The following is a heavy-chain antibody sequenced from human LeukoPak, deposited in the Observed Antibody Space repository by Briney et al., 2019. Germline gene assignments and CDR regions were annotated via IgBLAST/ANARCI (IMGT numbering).Heavy chain of an antibody. V-gene: IGHV3-7*01. D-gene: IGHD6-13*01. Sequence: NPGGSLRPSCAASGFTFISNWMSWVRQAPGKGLEWVANIKQDGSEKYYVDSVKGRFTISRDNAKNSPYLQMNSLRAEDTAVYYCASFIARYAFDIWGQGTMVTVSS. CDR2: IKQDGSEK. CDR3: ASFIARYAFDI. J-gene: IGHJ3*02. CDR1: GFTFISNW.